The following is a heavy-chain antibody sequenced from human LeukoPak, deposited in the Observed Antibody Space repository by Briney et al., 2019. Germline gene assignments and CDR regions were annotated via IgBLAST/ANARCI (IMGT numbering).Heavy chain of an antibody. D-gene: IGHD3-10*01. J-gene: IGHJ4*02. CDR2: TIPILGIA. Sequence: SVKVSCKASGGTFSSYTISWVRQAPGQGLEWMGRTIPILGIANYAQKFQGRVTITADKSTSTAYMELSSLGSEDTAVYYCASALGSYYGSGSPTTYWGQGTLVTVSS. CDR3: ASALGSYYGSGSPTTY. V-gene: IGHV1-69*02. CDR1: GGTFSSYT.